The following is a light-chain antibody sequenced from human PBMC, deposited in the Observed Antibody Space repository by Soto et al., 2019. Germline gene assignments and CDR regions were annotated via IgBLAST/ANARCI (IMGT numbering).Light chain of an antibody. J-gene: IGKJ1*01. V-gene: IGKV1-5*03. CDR3: QQYNSYPWT. CDR2: MAS. CDR1: QSILSW. Sequence: DIQMTQSPSTLSESIGDRVTITCRASQSILSWLAWYQEKPGKAPKLLSYMASSLESGVPSRFSGSGSGTEFTLTISSLQPDDFATYYCQQYNSYPWTFGQGTKVEIK.